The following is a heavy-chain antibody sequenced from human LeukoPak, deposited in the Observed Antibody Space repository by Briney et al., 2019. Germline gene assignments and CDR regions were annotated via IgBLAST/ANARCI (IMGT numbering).Heavy chain of an antibody. D-gene: IGHD3-3*01. J-gene: IGHJ3*02. V-gene: IGHV3-21*01. CDR1: GFTFSSYW. CDR2: ISSSSSYI. CDR3: ARDLGQDFWSPAFDI. Sequence: PGGSLRLSCAASGFTFSSYWMSWVRQAPGKGLEWVSSISSSSSYIYYADSVKGRFTISRDNAKNSLYLQMNSLRAEDTAVYYCARDLGQDFWSPAFDIWGQGTMVTVSS.